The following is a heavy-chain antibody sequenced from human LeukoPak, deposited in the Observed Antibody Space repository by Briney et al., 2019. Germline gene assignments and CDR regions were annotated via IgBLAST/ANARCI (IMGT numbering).Heavy chain of an antibody. D-gene: IGHD2-2*01. Sequence: SETLSLTCAVYGGSFSGYYWSWIRQPPGKGLEWIGEINHSGSTNYNPSLKSRVTISVDTSKNQFSLKLSSVTAADTAVYYCARRTLDCSSTSCYPVGNWFDPWGQGTLVTVFS. J-gene: IGHJ5*02. CDR2: INHSGST. CDR1: GGSFSGYY. CDR3: ARRTLDCSSTSCYPVGNWFDP. V-gene: IGHV4-34*01.